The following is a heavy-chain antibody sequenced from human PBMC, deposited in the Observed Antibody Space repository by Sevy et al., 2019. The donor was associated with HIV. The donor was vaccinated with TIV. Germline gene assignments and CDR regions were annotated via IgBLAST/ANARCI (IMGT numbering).Heavy chain of an antibody. CDR3: ARDRLNIAAAGPRGAFDI. V-gene: IGHV3-21*01. CDR2: ISSSSSYI. Sequence: GGSLRLSCAASGFTFNKYSMNWVRQAPGKGLEWVSSISSSSSYINYADSVKGRFTISRDNAKNSLYLQMNSLRAEDTALYSCARDRLNIAAAGPRGAFDIWGQGTMVTVSS. J-gene: IGHJ3*02. CDR1: GFTFNKYS. D-gene: IGHD6-13*01.